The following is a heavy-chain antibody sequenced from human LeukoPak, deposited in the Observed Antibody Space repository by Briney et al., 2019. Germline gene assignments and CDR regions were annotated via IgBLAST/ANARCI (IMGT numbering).Heavy chain of an antibody. CDR1: GFTFDDYA. Sequence: PGRSLRLSCAASGFTFDDYAMHWVRQAPGKGLEWVSGISWNSGSIGYADSVKGRFTISRDNAKNLLSLHMISLRDEDTAVYYCARGLGSSWFYRWGQGTLVTVSS. D-gene: IGHD6-13*01. CDR2: ISWNSGSI. CDR3: ARGLGSSWFYR. J-gene: IGHJ4*02. V-gene: IGHV3-9*01.